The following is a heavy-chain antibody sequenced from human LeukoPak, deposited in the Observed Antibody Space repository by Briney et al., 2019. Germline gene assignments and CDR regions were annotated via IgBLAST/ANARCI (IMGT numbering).Heavy chain of an antibody. CDR2: ISGSGGST. V-gene: IGHV3-23*01. CDR1: GFTFSSYA. Sequence: GGSLRLSCAASGFTFSSYAMSWVRQAPGKGLEWVSAISGSGGSTYYADSVKGRFTISRDNSKNTLYLQMNSLRAEDTAVYYCARDPYTTSSGYYLFDYWGQGTLVTVSS. D-gene: IGHD3-22*01. CDR3: ARDPYTTSSGYYLFDY. J-gene: IGHJ4*02.